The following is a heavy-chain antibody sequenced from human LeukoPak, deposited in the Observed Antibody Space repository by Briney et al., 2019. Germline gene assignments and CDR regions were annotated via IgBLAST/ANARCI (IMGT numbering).Heavy chain of an antibody. CDR3: AKSPRGGNTDTKDY. CDR2: ISYEGGTT. J-gene: IGHJ4*02. V-gene: IGHV3-30*18. CDR1: GFTFSNYG. Sequence: GGSLRLSCAGAGFTFSNYGMHWVRQAPGKGLEWVAVISYEGGTTYYADSVKGRFTISRDNSRNTLFLQMDSLRAEDTAVYYCAKSPRGGNTDTKDYWGQGTLVTVSS. D-gene: IGHD4-23*01.